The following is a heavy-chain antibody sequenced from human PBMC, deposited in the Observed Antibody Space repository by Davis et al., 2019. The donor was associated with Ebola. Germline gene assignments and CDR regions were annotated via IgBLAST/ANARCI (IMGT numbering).Heavy chain of an antibody. CDR1: GFTFGDYA. CDR2: ISGSGGST. V-gene: IGHV3-23*01. J-gene: IGHJ4*02. CDR3: ARDRCSSISCYYDY. Sequence: GESLKISCTASGFTFGDYAMSWVRQAPGKGLEWVSAISGSGGSTYYADSVKGRFTISRDNSKNTLYLQMNSLRAEDTAVYYCARDRCSSISCYYDYWGQGTLVTVSS. D-gene: IGHD2-2*01.